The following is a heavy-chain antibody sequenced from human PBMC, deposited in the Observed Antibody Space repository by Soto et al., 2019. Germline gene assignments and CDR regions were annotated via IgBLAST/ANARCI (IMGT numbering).Heavy chain of an antibody. J-gene: IGHJ4*02. D-gene: IGHD1-26*01. CDR2: MQPSSGRT. Sequence: QVQLVQSGAEVREPGASVKVSCKASGYSFTSLDINWVRQTTGQGLEWMGWMQPSSGRTGYAQKFQGRVTMTRDPAINPAYMEMSSLTSDDTAFYYCARGVTAGVDYWGQGTLVTVSS. CDR3: ARGVTAGVDY. CDR1: GYSFTSLD. V-gene: IGHV1-8*01.